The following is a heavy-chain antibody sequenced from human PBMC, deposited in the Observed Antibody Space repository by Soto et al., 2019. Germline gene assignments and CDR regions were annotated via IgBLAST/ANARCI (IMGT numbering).Heavy chain of an antibody. V-gene: IGHV3-7*01. Sequence: GGSLRLSCGDSGFTFSSYWISWGRQAPGQGLEWVANVKYNGSQTYYVGSVKGRFTISRDNAKNSLYLQMNSLRAEDTAVYYCTRDFQGPLDYGMDVWGQGTTVTVSS. CDR2: VKYNGSQT. CDR1: GFTFSSYW. CDR3: TRDFQGPLDYGMDV. D-gene: IGHD1-1*01. J-gene: IGHJ6*02.